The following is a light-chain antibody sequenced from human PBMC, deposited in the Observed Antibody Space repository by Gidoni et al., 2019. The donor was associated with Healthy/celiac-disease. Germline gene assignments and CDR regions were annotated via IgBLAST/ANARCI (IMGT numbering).Light chain of an antibody. CDR1: SSNIGSNY. CDR3: AAWDDSLSGL. J-gene: IGLJ2*01. V-gene: IGLV1-47*01. CDR2: RNN. Sequence: QSVLTQPPSASGTPGQRVTISCSGSSSNIGSNYVYWYQQLPGTAPTLLIYRNNQRPSGVPDRFSGSKSGTSASLAISVLRSEDEADYYCAAWDDSLSGLFGGGTKLTVL.